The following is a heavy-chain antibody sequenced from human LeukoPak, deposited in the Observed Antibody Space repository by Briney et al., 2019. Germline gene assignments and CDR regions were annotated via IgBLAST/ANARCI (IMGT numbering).Heavy chain of an antibody. J-gene: IGHJ5*02. D-gene: IGHD6-6*01. Sequence: ASVKVSRKASGYTFTGYYMHWVRQAPGQGLEWMGRINPNSGGTNYAQKFQGRVTMTRDTSISTAYMELSRLRSDDTAVYYCAREATIAARRRWDWFDPWGQGTLVTVSS. CDR1: GYTFTGYY. CDR2: INPNSGGT. V-gene: IGHV1-2*06. CDR3: AREATIAARRRWDWFDP.